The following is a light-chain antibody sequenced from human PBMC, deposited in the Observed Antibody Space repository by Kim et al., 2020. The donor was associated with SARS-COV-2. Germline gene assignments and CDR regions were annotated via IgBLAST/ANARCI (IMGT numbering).Light chain of an antibody. CDR1: QSIRGKY. CDR3: KRFGDSPRS. J-gene: IGKJ1*01. Sequence: EIVMTQSPGTLSLSPGERATLSCRASQSIRGKYLTWYQQKPGQAHRLLIYSASTRATGIPDRCSGSGSGTDFTLTINRLEPQAFAVYYCKRFGDSPRSFGQEPNLDMK. V-gene: IGKV3-20*01. CDR2: SAS.